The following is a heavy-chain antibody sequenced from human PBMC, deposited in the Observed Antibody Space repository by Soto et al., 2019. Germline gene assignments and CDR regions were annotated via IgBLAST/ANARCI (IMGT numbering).Heavy chain of an antibody. Sequence: PGGSLRLSCAASGFTFSSYAMSWVRQAPGKGLEWVSAISGSGGSTYYADSVKGRFTISRDNSKNTLYLQMNSLRAEDTAVYYCAKEPFSVRGVIITLHWFDPWGQGTLVTVSS. V-gene: IGHV3-23*01. D-gene: IGHD3-10*01. CDR1: GFTFSSYA. J-gene: IGHJ5*02. CDR2: ISGSGGST. CDR3: AKEPFSVRGVIITLHWFDP.